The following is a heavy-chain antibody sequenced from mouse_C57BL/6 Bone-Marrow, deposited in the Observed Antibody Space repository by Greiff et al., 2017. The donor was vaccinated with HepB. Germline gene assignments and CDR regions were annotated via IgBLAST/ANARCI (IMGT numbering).Heavy chain of an antibody. V-gene: IGHV8-12*01. CDR1: GFSLSTSGMG. Sequence: QVTLKESGPGILQSSQTLSLTCSFSGFSLSTSGMGVSWIRQPSGKGLEWLAHIYWDDDKHDNPSLKSRLTSSNDTSRNQVFLKITSVDTADTATYYCARRPRGRGFDYWGQGTTLTVSS. CDR3: ARRPRGRGFDY. J-gene: IGHJ2*01. D-gene: IGHD3-3*01. CDR2: IYWDDDK.